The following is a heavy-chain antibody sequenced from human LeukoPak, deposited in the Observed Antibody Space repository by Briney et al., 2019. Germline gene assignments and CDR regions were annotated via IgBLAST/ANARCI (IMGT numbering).Heavy chain of an antibody. Sequence: PSETLSLTCTVSGGSISSYYWSWIRQPPGKGLEWIGYIYSSGSTNYNPSLKSRVTISVDTSKNQFSLRLSSVTAADTAVYYCARVSVLWFGELPFDPWGQGTLVTVSS. D-gene: IGHD3-10*01. J-gene: IGHJ5*02. CDR3: ARVSVLWFGELPFDP. CDR1: GGSISSYY. CDR2: IYSSGST. V-gene: IGHV4-59*08.